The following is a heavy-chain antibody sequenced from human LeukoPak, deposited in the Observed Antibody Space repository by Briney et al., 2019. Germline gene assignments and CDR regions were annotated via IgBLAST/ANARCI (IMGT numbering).Heavy chain of an antibody. CDR2: INHSGST. V-gene: IGHV4-34*01. CDR3: ARDRLTSSWYWGAFDI. CDR1: GGSFSGYY. D-gene: IGHD6-13*01. J-gene: IGHJ3*02. Sequence: SETLSLTCAVYGGSFSGYYWSWIRQPPGKGLEWIGEINHSGSTNYNPSLKSRVTISVDTSKNQFSLKLSSVTAADTAVYYCARDRLTSSWYWGAFDIWGQGTMVTVSS.